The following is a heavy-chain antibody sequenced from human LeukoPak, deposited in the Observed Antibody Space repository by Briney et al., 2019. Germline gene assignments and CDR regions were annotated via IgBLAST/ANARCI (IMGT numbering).Heavy chain of an antibody. CDR1: GFTFSSYG. D-gene: IGHD3-10*01. V-gene: IGHV3-30*18. CDR2: ISYDGSNK. Sequence: PGRSLSLSCAASGFTFSSYGMHWVRQAPGKGLEWGAVISYDGSNKYYADSVKGRFTNSEDNSKNTLYLAMNSLGAEDAAVYYCAKGLRGSGSYPYYWGQGTLVTVSS. J-gene: IGHJ4*02. CDR3: AKGLRGSGSYPYY.